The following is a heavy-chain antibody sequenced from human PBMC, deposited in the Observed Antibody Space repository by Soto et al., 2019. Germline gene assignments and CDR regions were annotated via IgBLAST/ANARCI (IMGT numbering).Heavy chain of an antibody. CDR3: ARGIATGQLDP. CDR2: VIPDNGNT. CDR1: GATFSSYA. V-gene: IGHV1-3*01. D-gene: IGHD2-15*01. Sequence: GSVNGSCMASGATFSSYAISWVRQAPGQGLEWMGWVIPDNGNTKSSQKFQDRVIITRDTSASTAYMDLSSLRSVDTAVYYCARGIATGQLDPWGQGTLVTVSS. J-gene: IGHJ5*02.